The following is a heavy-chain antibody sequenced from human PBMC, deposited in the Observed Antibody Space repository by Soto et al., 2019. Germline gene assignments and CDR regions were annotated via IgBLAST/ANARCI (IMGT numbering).Heavy chain of an antibody. D-gene: IGHD5-18*01. CDR2: IYYSGST. Sequence: SETLSLTCTVSGGSVSSGIYYWSWIRQPPGKGLEWIGYIYYSGSTNYNPSLKSRVTISVDTSKNQFSLKLSSVTAADTAVYYCARRRGYSYSSYGMDVWGQGTTVTVSS. CDR3: ARRRGYSYSSYGMDV. V-gene: IGHV4-61*01. CDR1: GGSVSSGIYY. J-gene: IGHJ6*02.